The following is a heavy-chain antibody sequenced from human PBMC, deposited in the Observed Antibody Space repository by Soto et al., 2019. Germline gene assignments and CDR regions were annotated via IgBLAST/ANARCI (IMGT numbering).Heavy chain of an antibody. CDR1: GDSISSNHW. Sequence: QVQLQESGPGLVKPSETLSLTCAVSGDSISSNHWWRWVRQPPGKGLEWIGEIYPSGTTNYDPSLKSRVTMSMDKSKNHLSLKVTSVTAADTAVYYCARHIAVAGTRGFDYWGQGILVSVSS. CDR3: ARHIAVAGTRGFDY. V-gene: IGHV4-4*02. J-gene: IGHJ4*02. D-gene: IGHD6-19*01. CDR2: IYPSGTT.